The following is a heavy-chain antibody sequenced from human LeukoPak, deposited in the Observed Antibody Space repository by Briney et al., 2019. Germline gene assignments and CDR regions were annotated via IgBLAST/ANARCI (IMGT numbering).Heavy chain of an antibody. CDR1: GGSISSSSYY. Sequence: SETLSLTCSVSGGSISSSSYYWGWIRQPPGKGLEWIGSISYSGSTYYNPSLKSRVTISVDTSKNQFSLKLSSVTAADTAVYYCARDPPGSGVNVDYWGQGTLVTVSS. CDR3: ARDPPGSGVNVDY. D-gene: IGHD3-10*01. J-gene: IGHJ4*02. CDR2: ISYSGST. V-gene: IGHV4-39*07.